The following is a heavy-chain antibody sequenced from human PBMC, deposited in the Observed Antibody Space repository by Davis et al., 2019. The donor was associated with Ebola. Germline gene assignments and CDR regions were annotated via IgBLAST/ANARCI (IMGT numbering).Heavy chain of an antibody. CDR3: ARAGAYCSSTSCYTDAFDI. V-gene: IGHV3-21*01. Sequence: PGGSLRLSCAASGFTFSSYSMNWVRQAPGKGLEWVSSISSSSSYIYYADSVKGRFTISRDNAKNSLYLQMNSLRAEDTAVYYCARAGAYCSSTSCYTDAFDIWGQGTMVTVSS. CDR2: ISSSSSYI. CDR1: GFTFSSYS. D-gene: IGHD2-2*02. J-gene: IGHJ3*02.